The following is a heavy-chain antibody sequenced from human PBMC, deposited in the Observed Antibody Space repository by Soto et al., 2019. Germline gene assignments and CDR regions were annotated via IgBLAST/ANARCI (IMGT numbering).Heavy chain of an antibody. J-gene: IGHJ4*02. CDR2: IYYSGST. Sequence: QVQLQESGPGLVKPSETLSLTCTVSGGSISSYYWSWIRQPPGKGLEWIGYIYYSGSTNYNPSLKSRVTISVDTSKNQFSLKLSSVTAADTAVYYCARAPDYYGSGRHFDYWGQGTLVTVSS. CDR1: GGSISSYY. D-gene: IGHD3-10*01. CDR3: ARAPDYYGSGRHFDY. V-gene: IGHV4-59*01.